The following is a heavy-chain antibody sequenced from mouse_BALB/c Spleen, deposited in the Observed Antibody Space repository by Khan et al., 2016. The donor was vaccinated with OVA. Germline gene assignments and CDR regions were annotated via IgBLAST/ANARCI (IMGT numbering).Heavy chain of an antibody. CDR3: TNGNYGWFAY. V-gene: IGHV5-9-1*01. CDR2: ISSAATYT. D-gene: IGHD2-1*01. CDR1: GFTFSSFV. J-gene: IGHJ3*01. Sequence: EVELVESGGGLVEPGGSLKLSCAASGFTFSSFVMSWVRQTPEKRLEWVATISSAATYTYYPDSVKGRFTISSDNAKNTLYLQTNSLGSDDAAIYYCTNGNYGWFAYWGQGTLVTVST.